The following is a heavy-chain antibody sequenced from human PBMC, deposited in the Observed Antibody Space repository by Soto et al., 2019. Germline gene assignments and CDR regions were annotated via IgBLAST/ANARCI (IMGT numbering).Heavy chain of an antibody. CDR1: GFTFSSYA. V-gene: IGHV3-23*01. CDR2: ISGSGGST. CDR3: AKEDTDYYDSSGYYAFDI. J-gene: IGHJ3*02. D-gene: IGHD3-22*01. Sequence: GESLKISCAASGFTFSSYAMSWVRQAPGKGLEWVSAISGSGGSTYYADSVKGRFTISRDNSKNTLYLQMNSLRAEDTAVYYCAKEDTDYYDSSGYYAFDIWGQGTMVTVSS.